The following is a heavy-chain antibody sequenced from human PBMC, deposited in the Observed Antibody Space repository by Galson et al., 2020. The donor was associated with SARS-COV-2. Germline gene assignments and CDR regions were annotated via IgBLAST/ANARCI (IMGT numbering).Heavy chain of an antibody. CDR2: IYFSGST. D-gene: IGHD2-15*01. J-gene: IGHJ3*01. CDR3: ARVDCSGGSCYYYAFDL. CDR1: GDSISSYY. V-gene: IGHV4-59*13. Sequence: SETLSLTCTVSGDSISSYYWSWIHQPPGKGLEWIGHIYFSGSTSYNPSLKSRVTLSVDTSKNQFPLKLRSVTAADTAVYYCARVDCSGGSCYYYAFDLWGQGTVVTVSS.